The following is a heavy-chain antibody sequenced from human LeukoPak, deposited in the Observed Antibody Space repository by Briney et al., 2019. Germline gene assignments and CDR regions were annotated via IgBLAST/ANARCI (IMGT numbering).Heavy chain of an antibody. CDR1: GGSISSGGYS. CDR2: IYHSGST. J-gene: IGHJ4*02. D-gene: IGHD3-10*01. Sequence: PSETLSLTCAVSGGSISSGGYSWSWIRQPPGKGLEWIGYIYHSGSTYYNPSLKSRVTISVDTSKNQFSLKLSSVTAADTAVYYCARVWYYYGSGKGYYFDYWGQGTLVTVSS. CDR3: ARVWYYYGSGKGYYFDY. V-gene: IGHV4-30-2*01.